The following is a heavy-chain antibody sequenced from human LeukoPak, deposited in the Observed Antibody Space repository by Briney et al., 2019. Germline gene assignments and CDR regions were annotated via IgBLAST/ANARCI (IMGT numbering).Heavy chain of an antibody. CDR3: ARGGYYGSGNDFRFDP. D-gene: IGHD3-10*01. CDR2: IYYSGST. V-gene: IGHV4-59*01. J-gene: IGHJ5*02. CDR1: GGSISSYY. Sequence: SETLSLTCSVSGGSISSYYWSWIRQPPGKGLEWIGYIYYSGSTNYKPSLKSRVTISVDTSRNQFSLKLRSVNAADTAVYYCARGGYYGSGNDFRFDPWGQGTLVTVSS.